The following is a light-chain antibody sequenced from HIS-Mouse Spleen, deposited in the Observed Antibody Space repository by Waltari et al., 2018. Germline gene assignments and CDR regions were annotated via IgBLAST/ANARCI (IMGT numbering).Light chain of an antibody. CDR2: EVS. V-gene: IGLV2-14*01. Sequence: QSALTQPASVSGSPGQSIPISCTGTSSAVGGYHYVSWYQQPPGKAPKLMTYEVSNRPSGVSNRFSGSKSGNTASLTISGLQAEDEADYYCSSYTSSSTLLYVFGTGTKVTVL. CDR3: SSYTSSSTLLYV. CDR1: SSAVGGYHY. J-gene: IGLJ1*01.